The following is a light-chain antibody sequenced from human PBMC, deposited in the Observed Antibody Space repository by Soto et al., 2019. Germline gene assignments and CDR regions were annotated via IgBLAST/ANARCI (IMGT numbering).Light chain of an antibody. CDR2: EVT. Sequence: QSVLTQPASVSGSPGQSITISCTGTSSDVGAYNSVSWYQQEPGKAPKLMIYEVTNRPSGVSNRFSGSKSGNTASLTISGLQAEDDADYYCSSFTSRFTFNYIFGTGTKLTVL. V-gene: IGLV2-14*01. CDR1: SSDVGAYNS. CDR3: SSFTSRFTFNYI. J-gene: IGLJ1*01.